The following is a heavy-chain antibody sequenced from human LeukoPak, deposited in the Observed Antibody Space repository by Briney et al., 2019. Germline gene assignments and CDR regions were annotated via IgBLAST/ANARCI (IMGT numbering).Heavy chain of an antibody. CDR3: ARVPGAGGDYFDY. J-gene: IGHJ4*02. CDR2: IYYSGST. Sequence: PSETLSLTCTVSGGSISSYYWSWIRQPPGKGLEWIGYIYYSGSTNYNPSLKSRVTISVDTSKNQFSLKLSSVTAADTAVYYCARVPGAGGDYFDYWGQGTLVTVSS. V-gene: IGHV4-59*01. D-gene: IGHD1-26*01. CDR1: GGSISSYY.